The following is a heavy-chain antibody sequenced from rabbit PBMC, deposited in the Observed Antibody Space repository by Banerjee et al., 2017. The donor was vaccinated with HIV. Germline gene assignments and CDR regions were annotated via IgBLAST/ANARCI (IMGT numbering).Heavy chain of an antibody. J-gene: IGHJ4*01. CDR1: GFSFSSNYW. CDR3: VRGSISGTDYNL. D-gene: IGHD1-1*01. V-gene: IGHV1S45*01. Sequence: QEQLVESGGGLVQPEGSLTLTCTASGFSFSSNYWICWVRQAPGKGLEWIGCIYTGDGSTYYASWVNGRFTISKTSSTVDLKMTSLTAADTATYFCVRGSISGTDYNLWGPGTLVTVS. CDR2: IYTGDGST.